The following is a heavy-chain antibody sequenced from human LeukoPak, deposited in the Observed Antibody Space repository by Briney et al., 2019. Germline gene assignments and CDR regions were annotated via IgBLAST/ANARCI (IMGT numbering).Heavy chain of an antibody. CDR2: IYHSGST. Sequence: SETLSLTCTVSGGSISSGGYYWSWIRQPPGKGLEWIGYIYHSGSTYYNPSLKSRVTISVDRSKNQFSLKLSSVTAADTAVYYCASRYDFWSGYHADWGQGTLVTVSS. J-gene: IGHJ4*02. CDR1: GGSISSGGYY. V-gene: IGHV4-30-2*01. D-gene: IGHD3-3*01. CDR3: ASRYDFWSGYHAD.